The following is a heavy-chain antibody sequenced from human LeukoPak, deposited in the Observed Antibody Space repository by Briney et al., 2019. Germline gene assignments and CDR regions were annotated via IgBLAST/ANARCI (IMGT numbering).Heavy chain of an antibody. D-gene: IGHD2-2*02. V-gene: IGHV4-30-2*01. CDR1: GGSISSGGYY. CDR3: AKDTPSVVPAAIGYFQH. CDR2: IYHSGST. Sequence: SETLSLTCTVSGGSISSGGYYWSWIRQPPGKGLEWIGYIYHSGSTYYNPSLKSRVTISVDRSKNQFSLKLSSVTAADTAVYYCAKDTPSVVPAAIGYFQHWGQGTLVTVSS. J-gene: IGHJ1*01.